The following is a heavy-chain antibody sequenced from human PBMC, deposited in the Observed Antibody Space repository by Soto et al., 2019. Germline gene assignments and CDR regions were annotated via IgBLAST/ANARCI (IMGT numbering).Heavy chain of an antibody. CDR2: ISYDGSNK. Sequence: QVQLVESGGGVVQPGRSLRLSCAASGFTFSSYGMHWVRQAPGKGLEWVAVISYDGSNKYYADSVKGRFTISRDTSKNTLYLQMNSLRAEDTAVYYCAKPGIAAAGTFDYWGQGTLVTVSS. D-gene: IGHD6-13*01. CDR3: AKPGIAAAGTFDY. CDR1: GFTFSSYG. J-gene: IGHJ4*02. V-gene: IGHV3-30*18.